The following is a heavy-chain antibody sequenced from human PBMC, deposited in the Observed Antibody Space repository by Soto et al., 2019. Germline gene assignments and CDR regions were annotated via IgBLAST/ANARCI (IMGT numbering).Heavy chain of an antibody. CDR1: GFTFTDYW. V-gene: IGHV3-74*01. D-gene: IGHD6-19*01. J-gene: IGHJ4*02. CDR2: VNQAGSGV. CDR3: VRDQRYNSDPTFDY. Sequence: EVPLVESGGGLVQPGGSLRLSCAASGFTFTDYWMHWVRQAPGKGLVWVSRVNQAGSGVAFADFVKGRFTISRDNAKNTVYLQMNSLRADDTALYYCVRDQRYNSDPTFDYWGQGTLVTVSS.